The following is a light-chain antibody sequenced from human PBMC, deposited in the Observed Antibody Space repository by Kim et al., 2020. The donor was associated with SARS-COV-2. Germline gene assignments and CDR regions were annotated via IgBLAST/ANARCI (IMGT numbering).Light chain of an antibody. V-gene: IGKV1-39*01. J-gene: IGKJ5*01. CDR3: QQNYDTPI. Sequence: DSQMTQSPSSLSASVGDRVTITCRTSQDLNTYMNWYQQKPGKAPKLLIYAATSLQDGVPSRFSGNTSGTYFTLTINSLQPDDFATYYCQQNYDTPIFGQGTRLEIK. CDR2: AAT. CDR1: QDLNTY.